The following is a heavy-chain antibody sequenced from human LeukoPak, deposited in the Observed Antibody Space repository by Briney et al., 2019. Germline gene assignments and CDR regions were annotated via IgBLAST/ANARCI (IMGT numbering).Heavy chain of an antibody. CDR1: GASISSYY. CDR3: AKETFAVVY. CDR2: ISYSGST. V-gene: IGHV4-59*01. Sequence: SETLSLTCTVSGASISSYYWSWIRQPPGKGLEWIGYISYSGSTNYNPSLKSRVTISVDTSKNQFSLKLSSVTAADTAVYYCAKETFAVVYWGQGTLVTVSS. J-gene: IGHJ4*02.